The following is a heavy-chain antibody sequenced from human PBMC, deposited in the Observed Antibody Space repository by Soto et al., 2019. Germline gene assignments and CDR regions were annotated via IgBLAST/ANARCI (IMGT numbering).Heavy chain of an antibody. J-gene: IGHJ4*02. Sequence: GGSLRLSCAASGFTFSNAWMSWVRQAPGKGLEWVGRIKSKTDGGTTDYAAHVKGRFTISRDDSKNTLYLQMNSLKTEDTAVYYCTTDRCSGGSCYSDPYYFDYWGQGTLVTVSS. D-gene: IGHD2-15*01. CDR3: TTDRCSGGSCYSDPYYFDY. CDR1: GFTFSNAW. V-gene: IGHV3-15*01. CDR2: IKSKTDGGTT.